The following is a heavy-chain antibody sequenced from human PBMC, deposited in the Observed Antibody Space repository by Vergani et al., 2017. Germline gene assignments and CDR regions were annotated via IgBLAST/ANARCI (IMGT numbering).Heavy chain of an antibody. CDR1: GYTFTGYY. J-gene: IGHJ4*02. D-gene: IGHD3-10*01. CDR2: INPNSGGT. CDR3: ARVSYSRRLVVRGVFDY. Sequence: QGQLVQSGAEVKKPGASVKVSCKASGYTFTGYYMHWVRQAPGQGLEWMGWINPNSGGTNYAQKFQGRVTMTRDTSISTAYMELSRLRSDDTAVYYCARVSYSRRLVVRGVFDYWGQGTLVTVSS. V-gene: IGHV1-2*02.